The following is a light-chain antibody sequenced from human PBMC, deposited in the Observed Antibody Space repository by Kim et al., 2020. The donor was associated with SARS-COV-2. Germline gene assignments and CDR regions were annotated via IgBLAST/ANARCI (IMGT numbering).Light chain of an antibody. CDR1: QSVSTS. CDR3: QQREDWPLT. CDR2: DAS. V-gene: IGKV3-11*01. J-gene: IGKJ4*01. Sequence: VSPGERAPLSCRASQSVSTSLAWFQHKPGQAPRLLIHDASYRATGIPARFSGSGSGTDFTLTITGLQSDDFAVYYCQQREDWPLTFGGGTKVDIK.